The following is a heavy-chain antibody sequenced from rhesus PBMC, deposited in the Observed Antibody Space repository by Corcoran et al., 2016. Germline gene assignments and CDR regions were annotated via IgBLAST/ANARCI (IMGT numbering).Heavy chain of an antibody. Sequence: EVQLVESGGGLAKPGGSLRLSCAAFGFSFSDYYMDWVRQAPGKGRAWVSRSRNGGGSTRYAESVKGRFDISRKNPKKTLYVQMNSLRDEDTAVYYCARSYSWNNGFDYWGQGVQVTVSS. CDR1: GFSFSDYY. D-gene: IGHD1-20*01. V-gene: IGHV3-178*01. CDR3: ARSYSWNNGFDY. J-gene: IGHJ4*01. CDR2: SRNGGGST.